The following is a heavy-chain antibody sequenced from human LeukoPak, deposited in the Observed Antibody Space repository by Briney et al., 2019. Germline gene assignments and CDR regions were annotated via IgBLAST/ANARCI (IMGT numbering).Heavy chain of an antibody. Sequence: PSETLSLTCTVSGGSISSYYWSWIRQPAGKGLEWIGRIYTSGSTNYNPSLKSRVTMSVDTSKNQFSLKLSSVTAADTAVYYCARGLLLGERRIDAFDIWGQGTMVTVSS. J-gene: IGHJ3*02. D-gene: IGHD1-1*01. CDR3: ARGLLLGERRIDAFDI. CDR1: GGSISSYY. V-gene: IGHV4-4*07. CDR2: IYTSGST.